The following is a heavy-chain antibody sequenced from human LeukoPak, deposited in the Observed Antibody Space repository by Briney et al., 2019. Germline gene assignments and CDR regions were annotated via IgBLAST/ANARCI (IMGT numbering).Heavy chain of an antibody. V-gene: IGHV1-2*02. Sequence: ASVTVSFKASGYTFTGYYMHWVRQAPGQGLEWMGWINPNSGGTYYAQKFQDRVTMTRDTSISTAYMELSRLRSDDTAVYYCARDILRGLGEDWGSPDYWGQGTLVTVSS. CDR1: GYTFTGYY. CDR3: ARDILRGLGEDWGSPDY. CDR2: INPNSGGT. D-gene: IGHD7-27*01. J-gene: IGHJ4*02.